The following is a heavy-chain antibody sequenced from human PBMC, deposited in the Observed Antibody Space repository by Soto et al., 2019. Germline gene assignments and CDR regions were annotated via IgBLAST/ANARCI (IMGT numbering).Heavy chain of an antibody. Sequence: QLQLQESGPGLVKPSETLSLTCTVSGGSISSSSYYWGWIRQPPGKGLEWIGIINYSGSTYYNPSLKSRVTISVDTSKNQFSLKLSSVTAADTAVYYSARLVAAASYFDYWGQGTLVTVSS. CDR1: GGSISSSSYY. D-gene: IGHD6-13*01. J-gene: IGHJ4*02. CDR2: INYSGST. V-gene: IGHV4-39*01. CDR3: ARLVAAASYFDY.